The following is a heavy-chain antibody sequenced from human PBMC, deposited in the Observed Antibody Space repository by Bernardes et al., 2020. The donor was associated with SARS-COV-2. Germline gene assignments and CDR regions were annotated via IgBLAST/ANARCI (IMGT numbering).Heavy chain of an antibody. V-gene: IGHV3-21*01. Sequence: GSLRLSCAASGFTFSSYSMHWVRQAPGKGLEWVSSIRTGSTYMFYADSVKGRFTISRDDAKNSLYLEMNSLRAEDTAVYYCARGDYGSYGCWGQGTLVTVSS. CDR2: IRTGSTYM. J-gene: IGHJ4*02. CDR1: GFTFSSYS. D-gene: IGHD3-10*01. CDR3: ARGDYGSYGC.